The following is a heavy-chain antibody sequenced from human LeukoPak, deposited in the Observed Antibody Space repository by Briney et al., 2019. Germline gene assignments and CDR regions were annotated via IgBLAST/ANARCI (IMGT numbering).Heavy chain of an antibody. CDR1: GFTFSSYS. J-gene: IGHJ4*02. CDR3: GRHRSGSGTYFIDY. V-gene: IGHV3-7*01. D-gene: IGHD3-10*01. Sequence: GGSLRLSCVVSGFTFSSYSMIWVRQAPGKGLQWVANMKKDGSETNYVDSVKGRFTISRDNAKNSLYLQMDSLRAEDTAVYYCGRHRSGSGTYFIDYWGQGTLVSVSS. CDR2: MKKDGSET.